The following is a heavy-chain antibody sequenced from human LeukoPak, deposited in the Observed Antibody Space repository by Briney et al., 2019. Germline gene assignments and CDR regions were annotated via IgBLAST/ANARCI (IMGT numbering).Heavy chain of an antibody. CDR1: GFTFTAYH. J-gene: IGHJ5*02. CDR3: ARGHISVAGTLDP. V-gene: IGHV1-2*02. Sequence: ASVKVSCKASGFTFTAYHMHWVRQAPGQGLEWMGWINPNSGGTNYAQKLQGRVTMTTDTSTSTAYMELRSLRSDDTAVYYCARGHISVAGTLDPWGQGTLVTVSS. CDR2: INPNSGGT. D-gene: IGHD6-19*01.